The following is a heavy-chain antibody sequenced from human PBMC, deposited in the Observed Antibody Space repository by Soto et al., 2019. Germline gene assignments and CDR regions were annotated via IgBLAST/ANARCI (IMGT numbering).Heavy chain of an antibody. CDR1: GGSISSSSYY. Sequence: QLQLQESGPGLVKPSETLSLTCTVSGGSISSSSYYWGWIRQPPGKGLEWIGSIYYSGSTYYNPSLKSRVTISVDTSKNQFSLKLSSVTAADTAVYYCARRYYDILTGPGYYYFDYWGQGTLVTVSS. CDR2: IYYSGST. J-gene: IGHJ4*02. V-gene: IGHV4-39*01. CDR3: ARRYYDILTGPGYYYFDY. D-gene: IGHD3-9*01.